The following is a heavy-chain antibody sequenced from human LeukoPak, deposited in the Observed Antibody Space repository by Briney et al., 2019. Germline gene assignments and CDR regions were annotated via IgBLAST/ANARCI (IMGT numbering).Heavy chain of an antibody. D-gene: IGHD2-15*01. CDR2: IYHSGST. CDR1: GGSISSGGYY. V-gene: IGHV4-30-2*01. J-gene: IGHJ5*02. Sequence: SETLSLTCTVSGGSISSGGYYWSWIRQPPGKGLEWIGYIYHSGSTYYNPSLKSRVTISVDRSKNQFSLKLSSVTAADTAVYYCARGGYCSGGSCYHDNWFDPWGQGTLVTVSS. CDR3: ARGGYCSGGSCYHDNWFDP.